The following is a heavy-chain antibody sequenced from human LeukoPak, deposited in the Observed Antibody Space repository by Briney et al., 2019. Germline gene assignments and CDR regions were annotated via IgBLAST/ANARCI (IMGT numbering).Heavy chain of an antibody. CDR3: ARDRAYNGYELDY. V-gene: IGHV1-8*01. J-gene: IGHJ4*02. CDR2: MNPNSGNT. CDR1: GYTFTSYD. Sequence: ASVRVSCKASGYTFTSYDINWVRQATGQGLEWMGWMNPNSGNTGYAQKFQGRVTMTRNTSISTAYMELSSLRSEDTAVYYCARDRAYNGYELDYWGQGTLVTVSS. D-gene: IGHD5-12*01.